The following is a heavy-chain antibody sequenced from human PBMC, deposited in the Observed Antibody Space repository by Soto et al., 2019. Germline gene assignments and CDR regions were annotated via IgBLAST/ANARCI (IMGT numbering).Heavy chain of an antibody. J-gene: IGHJ4*02. Sequence: ASVKVSCKASGYTFTSYDINLVRQATGQVLEWMVWINPNIFNTCYSQKFQGRVTIAVNGSISAGCIELSSLRSDDTAVYYGARVGYYYDSSGYYLSFDYWGQGTLVTVSS. CDR3: ARVGYYYDSSGYYLSFDY. CDR2: INPNIFNT. D-gene: IGHD3-22*01. V-gene: IGHV1-8*01. CDR1: GYTFTSYD.